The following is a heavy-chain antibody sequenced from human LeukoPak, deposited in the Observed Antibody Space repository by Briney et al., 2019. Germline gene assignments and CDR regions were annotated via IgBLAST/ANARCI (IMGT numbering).Heavy chain of an antibody. D-gene: IGHD7-27*01. V-gene: IGHV3-74*01. J-gene: IGHJ4*02. Sequence: PGGSLRLSCAASGFTFSSYWMHWVRQAPGKGLVWVSRINSDGSSTNYADSVRGRFTVSRDNAKNTLYLQMNSLRAEDTAVYYCTSIPGDWGQGTLVTVSS. CDR2: INSDGSST. CDR3: TSIPGD. CDR1: GFTFSSYW.